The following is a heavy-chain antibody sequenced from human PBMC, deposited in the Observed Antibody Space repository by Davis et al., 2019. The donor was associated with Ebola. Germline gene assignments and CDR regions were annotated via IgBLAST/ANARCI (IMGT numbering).Heavy chain of an antibody. V-gene: IGHV3-30-3*01. CDR2: ISYDGNNK. CDR1: GFTFSTYA. D-gene: IGHD1-26*01. CDR3: AREGGGATTSFDY. J-gene: IGHJ4*02. Sequence: PGGSLRLSCAASGFTFSTYAMHWVRQAPGKGLEWVAIISYDGNNKFYADSVKGRFTFSRDNSKNTLHLQMNSLRAEDTAVYFCAREGGGATTSFDYWDQGTLVTVSS.